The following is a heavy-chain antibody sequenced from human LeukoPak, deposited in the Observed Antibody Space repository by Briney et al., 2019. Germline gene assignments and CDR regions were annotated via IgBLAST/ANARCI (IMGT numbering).Heavy chain of an antibody. CDR2: ISSSGSTI. J-gene: IGHJ1*01. Sequence: GGSLRLSCAASGFTFSSYSMNWVHQAPGKGLEWVSYISSSGSTIYYADSVKGRFTISRDNSKNTLYLQMNSLRAEDTAVYYCAKDGQWLVRGYFQHWGQGTLVTVSS. CDR1: GFTFSSYS. CDR3: AKDGQWLVRGYFQH. D-gene: IGHD6-19*01. V-gene: IGHV3-48*01.